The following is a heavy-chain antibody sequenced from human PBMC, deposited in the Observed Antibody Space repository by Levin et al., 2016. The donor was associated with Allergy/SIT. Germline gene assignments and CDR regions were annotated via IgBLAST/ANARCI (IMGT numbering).Heavy chain of an antibody. J-gene: IGHJ4*02. CDR3: ARSLGPDPYGSGSYYTLFDY. CDR2: TYYRSKWYN. CDR1: GDSVSSNSAA. V-gene: IGHV6-1*01. Sequence: SETLSLTCAISGDSVSSNSAAWNWIRQSPSRGLEWLGRTYYRSKWYNDYAVSVKSRITINPDTSKNQFSLQLNSVTPEDTAVYYCARSLGPDPYGSGSYYTLFDYWGQGTLVTVSS. D-gene: IGHD3-10*01.